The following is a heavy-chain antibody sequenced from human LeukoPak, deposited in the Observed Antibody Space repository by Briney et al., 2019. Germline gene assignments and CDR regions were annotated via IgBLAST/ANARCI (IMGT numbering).Heavy chain of an antibody. V-gene: IGHV3-30*18. D-gene: IGHD4-17*01. CDR2: ISYDGSNK. Sequence: GGSLRLSCAASGFTFSSYSMHWVRQAPGKGLEWVAVISYDGSNKYYADSVKGRFTISRDNSKNTLYLQMNSLRAEDTAVYYCAKGKNGDYVVDYWGQGTLVTVSS. CDR1: GFTFSSYS. CDR3: AKGKNGDYVVDY. J-gene: IGHJ4*02.